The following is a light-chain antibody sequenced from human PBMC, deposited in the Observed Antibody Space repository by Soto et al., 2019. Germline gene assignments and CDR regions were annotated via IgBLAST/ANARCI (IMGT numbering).Light chain of an antibody. V-gene: IGKV1-39*01. CDR1: QSISNY. CDR3: QQSYSTLIT. J-gene: IGKJ5*01. CDR2: AAS. Sequence: DIQMTQSPSSLSAFVGDRVTITCRASQSISNYLNWYQQKPGKAPKLLIYAASTLQSGVPSRFSGSGSGTDFTLTISSLQPEDFATYYCQQSYSTLITFGQGTRLETK.